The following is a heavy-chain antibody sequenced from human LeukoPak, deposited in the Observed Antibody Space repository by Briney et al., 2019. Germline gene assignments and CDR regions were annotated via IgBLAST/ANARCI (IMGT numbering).Heavy chain of an antibody. Sequence: GGSLRLSCAASGFTFSGSWMHWVRQAPGKGLVWVARFKDDGTSTTYADSVKGRFTISRDNAKNILYLQMNSLRAEDTAVYYCARDSNWGSDCWGQGTLVTVSS. J-gene: IGHJ4*02. CDR2: FKDDGTST. D-gene: IGHD7-27*01. V-gene: IGHV3-74*03. CDR1: GFTFSGSW. CDR3: ARDSNWGSDC.